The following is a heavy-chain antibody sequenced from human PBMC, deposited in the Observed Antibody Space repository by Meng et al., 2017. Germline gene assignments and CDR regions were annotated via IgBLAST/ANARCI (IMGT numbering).Heavy chain of an antibody. CDR2: IYYSGST. Sequence: LRLSCTVSGGSISSGGYYWSWIRQHPGKGLEWIGYIYYSGSTYYNPSLKSRVTISVDTSKNQFSLKLSSVTAADTAVYYCARDPSAGTNYYYYGMDVWGQGTTVTVSS. D-gene: IGHD6-13*01. CDR1: GGSISSGGYY. CDR3: ARDPSAGTNYYYYGMDV. V-gene: IGHV4-31*03. J-gene: IGHJ6*02.